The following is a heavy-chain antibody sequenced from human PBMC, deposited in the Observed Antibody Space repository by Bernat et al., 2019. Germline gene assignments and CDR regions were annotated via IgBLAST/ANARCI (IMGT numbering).Heavy chain of an antibody. J-gene: IGHJ6*02. CDR2: ISYDGSNK. CDR1: GFIFSSYA. D-gene: IGHD6-6*01. CDR3: ARDRREQLVKGDYCGMDV. V-gene: IGHV3-30-3*01. Sequence: QVQLVESGGGVVQPGRSLRLSCAASGFIFSSYAMHWVRQAPGKGLEWVAVISYDGSNKYHADSVKGRFTISRDNSKSTLDLQMNSLRSEDTAVYYCARDRREQLVKGDYCGMDVWGQGTTVTVSS.